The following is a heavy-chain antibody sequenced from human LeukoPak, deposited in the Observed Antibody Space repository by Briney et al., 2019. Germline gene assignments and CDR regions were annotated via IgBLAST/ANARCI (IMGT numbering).Heavy chain of an antibody. V-gene: IGHV3-48*03. J-gene: IGHJ6*03. Sequence: PGGSLSLSCAASGFTFSSYEMNWVRQAPGKGLEWVSYISSRGSTIYYADSVKGRFTISRDNAKNSLYLQMNSLRAEDTAVYYCARDFVVPAAMYYYYYMDVWGKGTTVTVSS. CDR2: ISSRGSTI. CDR3: ARDFVVPAAMYYYYYMDV. D-gene: IGHD2-2*01. CDR1: GFTFSSYE.